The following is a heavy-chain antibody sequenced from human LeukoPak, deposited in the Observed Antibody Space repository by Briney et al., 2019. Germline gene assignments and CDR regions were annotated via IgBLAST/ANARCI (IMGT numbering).Heavy chain of an antibody. Sequence: PGGSLRLSCAASGFTFSTYSMNWLRQAPGKGLEGVSSISSSSTYIYYADSVKGRFTISRDNAKTSLFLQMNSLRAEDTAVYYCAKDLAMVRGVIHYWGQGTLVTVSS. J-gene: IGHJ4*02. D-gene: IGHD3-10*01. CDR1: GFTFSTYS. CDR2: ISSSSTYI. CDR3: AKDLAMVRGVIHY. V-gene: IGHV3-21*01.